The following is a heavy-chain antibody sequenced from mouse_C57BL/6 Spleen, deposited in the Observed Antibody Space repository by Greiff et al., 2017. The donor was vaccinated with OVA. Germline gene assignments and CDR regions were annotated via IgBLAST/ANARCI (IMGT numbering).Heavy chain of an antibody. Sequence: QVQLQQPGAELVRPGSSVKLSCKASGYTFTSYWMHWVKQRPIQGLEWIGNIDPSDSETHYNQKFKDKATLTVDKSSSTAYMQLSSLTSEDSAVYYCARGGYYGSRDEYFDVWGTGTPVTVSS. D-gene: IGHD1-1*01. CDR3: ARGGYYGSRDEYFDV. CDR1: GYTFTSYW. V-gene: IGHV1-52*01. CDR2: IDPSDSET. J-gene: IGHJ1*03.